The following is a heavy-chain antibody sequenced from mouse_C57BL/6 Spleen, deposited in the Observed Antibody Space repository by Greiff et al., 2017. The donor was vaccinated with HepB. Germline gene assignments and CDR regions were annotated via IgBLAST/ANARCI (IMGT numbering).Heavy chain of an antibody. V-gene: IGHV1-18*01. D-gene: IGHD2-4*01. CDR2: INPNNGGT. CDR3: ARDVYDYGWYFDV. CDR1: GYTFTDYN. J-gene: IGHJ1*03. Sequence: EVQLQQSGPELVKPGASVKIPCKASGYTFTDYNMDWVKQSHGKSLEWIGDINPNNGGTIYNQKFKGKATLTVDKSSSTAYMELRSLTSEDTAVYYGARDVYDYGWYFDVWGTGTTVTVSS.